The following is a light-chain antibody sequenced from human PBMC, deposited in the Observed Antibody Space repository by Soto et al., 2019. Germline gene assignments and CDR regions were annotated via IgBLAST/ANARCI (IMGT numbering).Light chain of an antibody. CDR3: CSYPGSSTL. CDR1: SSDVGSYNL. Sequence: QSALTQPASVSGSPGQSITISCTGTSSDVGSYNLVSWYQQHPGKAPKLMIYEVSKRPSGVSNRFSGSKSGNTASLTISGLQAEDEADYYCCSYPGSSTLFGTGTKVTVL. V-gene: IGLV2-23*02. J-gene: IGLJ1*01. CDR2: EVS.